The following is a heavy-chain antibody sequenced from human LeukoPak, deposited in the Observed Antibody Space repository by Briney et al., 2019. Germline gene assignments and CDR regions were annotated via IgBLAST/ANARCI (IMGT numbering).Heavy chain of an antibody. D-gene: IGHD3-10*01. CDR2: ISSSSGYI. Sequence: RPGGSLRLSCAASGFTFSSYSMNWVRQAPGKGLEWVSSISSSSGYIYYADSVKGRFTISRDNAKNSLFLQMNSLTTEDTAVYYCVRDSVRGHLDYWGPGTLVIVSS. CDR1: GFTFSSYS. J-gene: IGHJ4*02. V-gene: IGHV3-21*01. CDR3: VRDSVRGHLDY.